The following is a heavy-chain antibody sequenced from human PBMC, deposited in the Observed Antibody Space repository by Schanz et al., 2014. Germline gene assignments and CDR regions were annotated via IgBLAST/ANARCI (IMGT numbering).Heavy chain of an antibody. CDR2: VSHDGFTK. CDR1: GFTFSEVY. Sequence: VRLVESGGGLVEPGGSLRLSCSGSGFTFSEVYMSWVRQAPGKGLEWVSIVSHDGFTKHYADSVRGRFTLSRDNSKNTVYLQMNSLRAEDTALYFCATDYSGGGCHIWGQGTMVTVSS. D-gene: IGHD6-19*01. J-gene: IGHJ3*02. V-gene: IGHV3-30*03. CDR3: ATDYSGGGCHI.